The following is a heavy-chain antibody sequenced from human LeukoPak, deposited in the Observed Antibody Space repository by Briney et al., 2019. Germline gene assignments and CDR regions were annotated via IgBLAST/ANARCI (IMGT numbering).Heavy chain of an antibody. V-gene: IGHV1-18*01. CDR3: AREGPYYDFWSGYDY. J-gene: IGHJ4*02. CDR2: ISAYNGNT. CDR1: GYTFTSYG. D-gene: IGHD3-3*01. Sequence: GASVKVSCKASGYTFTSYGISWVRQAPGQGLEWMGWISAYNGNTNYAQKLQGRVTMTTDTSTSTAYMELRSLRSDDTAVYYGAREGPYYDFWSGYDYWGQGTLVTVSS.